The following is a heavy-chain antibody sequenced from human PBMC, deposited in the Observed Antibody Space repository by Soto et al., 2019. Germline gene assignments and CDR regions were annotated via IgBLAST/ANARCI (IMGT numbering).Heavy chain of an antibody. CDR1: GYAFSNYG. D-gene: IGHD2-2*01. CDR3: ARVVPGAEAWFGP. CDR2: ISLYSDGT. V-gene: IGHV1-18*01. J-gene: IGHJ5*02. Sequence: ASVKVSCKTSGYAFSNYGITLVRQTPGQPLEWLGWISLYSDGTNYAQKFQGRVSMTTDTSTTTAYMELRSLRSDDTAVYYCARVVPGAEAWFGPWGQGNLVTVSA.